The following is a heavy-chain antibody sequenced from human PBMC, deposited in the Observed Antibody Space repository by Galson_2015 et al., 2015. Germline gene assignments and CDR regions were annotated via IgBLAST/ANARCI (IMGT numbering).Heavy chain of an antibody. CDR1: GGSVSSGSYY. V-gene: IGHV4-61*01. CDR3: ARDHIVHYGSGSYSEY. CDR2: IYYSGSA. J-gene: IGHJ4*02. D-gene: IGHD3-10*01. Sequence: SETLSLTCTVSGGSVSSGSYYWSWIRQTPGKGLEWIGYIYYSGSANYNPSLKSRVTISVDTSKNRFSLTLRSATAADTAVYYCARDHIVHYGSGSYSEYWGQGTLVTVSS.